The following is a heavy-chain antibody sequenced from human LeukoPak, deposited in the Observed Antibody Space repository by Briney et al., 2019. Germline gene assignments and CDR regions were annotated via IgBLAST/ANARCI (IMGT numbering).Heavy chain of an antibody. CDR1: VFTFSSYA. CDR3: TKKRTTSVTDWFDP. D-gene: IGHD4-17*01. J-gene: IGHJ5*02. CDR2: ISGIGTTT. Sequence: GVSLRLSCTASVFTFSSYAMTWVRQAPGKGLECVSVISGIGTTTYYADSVKGRFTISRDNSKNTLFLQMNSLRVEDTATYYCTKKRTTSVTDWFDPWGQGTLVTVSS. V-gene: IGHV3-23*01.